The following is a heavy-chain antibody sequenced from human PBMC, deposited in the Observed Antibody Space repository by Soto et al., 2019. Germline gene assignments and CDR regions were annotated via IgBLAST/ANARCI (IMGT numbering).Heavy chain of an antibody. CDR1: GFTFSSYA. D-gene: IGHD3-22*01. Sequence: QVQLVESGGGVVQPGRSLRLSCAASGFTFSSYAMHWVRQAPGKGLEWVAVISYDGSNKYYADSVKGRFTISRDNSKNTLYLQMNSRRAEDTAVYYCARDQSSLEAMIVVVPLDYWGQGTLVTVSS. CDR3: ARDQSSLEAMIVVVPLDY. V-gene: IGHV3-30-3*01. J-gene: IGHJ4*02. CDR2: ISYDGSNK.